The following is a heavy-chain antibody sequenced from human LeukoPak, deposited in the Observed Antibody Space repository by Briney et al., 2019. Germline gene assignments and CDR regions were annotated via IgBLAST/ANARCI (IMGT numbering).Heavy chain of an antibody. CDR2: INPSGGSA. Sequence: ASVKVSCKASGYTFTSYYMHWVRQAPGQGLEWMGIINPSGGSASYAQKFQGRVTMTRDTSTSTVYMELSSLRSEDTAVYYCSRELITFLVHLPYDAFDIWGQGTMVTVSS. D-gene: IGHD3-16*01. J-gene: IGHJ3*02. V-gene: IGHV1-46*01. CDR1: GYTFTSYY. CDR3: SRELITFLVHLPYDAFDI.